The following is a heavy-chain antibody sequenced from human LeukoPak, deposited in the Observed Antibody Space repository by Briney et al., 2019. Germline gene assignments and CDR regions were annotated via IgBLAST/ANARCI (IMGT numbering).Heavy chain of an antibody. CDR1: GGSISSYY. D-gene: IGHD3-10*01. V-gene: IGHV4-59*01. J-gene: IGHJ5*02. CDR2: IYYSGST. CDR3: ARRVTMVRGNRYNWFDP. Sequence: SETLSLTCTVSGGSISSYYWSWIRQPPGKGLEGIGYIYYSGSTNYNPSLKSRVTISVDTSKNQFSLKLSSVTAADTAVYYCARRVTMVRGNRYNWFDPWGQGTLVTVSS.